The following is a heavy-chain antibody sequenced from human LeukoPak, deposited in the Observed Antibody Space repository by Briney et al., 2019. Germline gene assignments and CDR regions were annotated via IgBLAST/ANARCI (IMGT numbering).Heavy chain of an antibody. CDR2: IYYSGST. Sequence: SETLSLTCTVSSDSISSYYWSWIRQPPGKGLEWIGYIYYSGSTNYNPSLKSRVTISVDTSKNQFSLKLSSVTAADTAVYYCATFSGSRPHWGQGTLVTVSS. J-gene: IGHJ4*02. V-gene: IGHV4-59*01. D-gene: IGHD1-26*01. CDR3: ATFSGSRPH. CDR1: SDSISSYY.